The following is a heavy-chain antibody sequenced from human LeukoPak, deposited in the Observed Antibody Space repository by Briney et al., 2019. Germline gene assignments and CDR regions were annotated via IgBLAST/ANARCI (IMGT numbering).Heavy chain of an antibody. CDR3: ARDPPSFFREARPMPDIDY. Sequence: PGGSLRLSCAASGFTFSTYSMTWVRQAPGKGREWSSYITGSSSTIHYADSVKGRFTISRDNAKNSLYLQMNSLRAEDTAVYFCARDPPSFFREARPMPDIDYWGQGTLVTVSS. J-gene: IGHJ4*02. D-gene: IGHD2-2*01. V-gene: IGHV3-48*01. CDR1: GFTFSTYS. CDR2: ITGSSSTI.